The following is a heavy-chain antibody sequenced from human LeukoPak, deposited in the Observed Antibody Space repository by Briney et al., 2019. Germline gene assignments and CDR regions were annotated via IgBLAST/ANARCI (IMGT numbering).Heavy chain of an antibody. CDR1: GFTFSSYS. CDR3: AREYQLLGDYDY. V-gene: IGHV3-21*01. Sequence: GGSLRLSCAASGFTFSSYSMNWVRQAPGKGLEWVSSISSSSSYIYYADSVKGRFTISRDNAKNSLYLQMNSLRAEDTAVYYCAREYQLLGDYDYWGQGTVVTVSS. D-gene: IGHD2-2*01. CDR2: ISSSSSYI. J-gene: IGHJ4*02.